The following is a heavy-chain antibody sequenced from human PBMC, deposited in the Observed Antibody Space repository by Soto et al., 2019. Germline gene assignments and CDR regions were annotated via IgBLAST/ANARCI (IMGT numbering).Heavy chain of an antibody. Sequence: SETLSLTCTVSGGFVNSDTHSWSWIRQTPGKRLEWIGFIYSGGSTKNPSLRSRVTMSVDTSKNQFSLKLRSVIVADTAVYHCARDRPHLHETTGRIDSWGQGMLVTVSS. CDR1: GGFVNSDTHS. CDR2: IYSGGST. D-gene: IGHD1-7*01. J-gene: IGHJ4*02. V-gene: IGHV4-61*01. CDR3: ARDRPHLHETTGRIDS.